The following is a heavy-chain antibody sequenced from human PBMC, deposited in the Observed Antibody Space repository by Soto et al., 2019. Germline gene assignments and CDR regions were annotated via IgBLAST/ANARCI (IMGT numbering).Heavy chain of an antibody. D-gene: IGHD1-26*01. J-gene: IGHJ5*02. V-gene: IGHV4-59*08. CDR3: ATQEVGGSYVYTFDP. CDR2: VYYTGIA. Sequence: TSETLSLTCTVSGGSLTSYYWSWIRQPPGKGLEWIGFVYYTGIAGYNPSLKSRVTISVDTSKNQFSLKLTSVTAADTAVYYCATQEVGGSYVYTFDPWGQGTLVTVSS. CDR1: GGSLTSYY.